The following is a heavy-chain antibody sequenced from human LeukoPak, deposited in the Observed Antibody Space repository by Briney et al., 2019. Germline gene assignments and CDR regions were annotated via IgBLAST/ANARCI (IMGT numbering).Heavy chain of an antibody. D-gene: IGHD6-19*01. CDR2: IIPIFGTA. CDR3: ARGEVPYSSGWYYFDY. J-gene: IGHJ4*02. CDR1: GGTFSSYA. V-gene: IGHV1-69*01. Sequence: ASVKVSCKASGGTFSSYAISWVRQAPGQGLEWMGGIIPIFGTANYAQKFQGRVTITADESTSTAYMELSSLRSEDTAVYYCARGEVPYSSGWYYFDYWGQGTLSPSPQ.